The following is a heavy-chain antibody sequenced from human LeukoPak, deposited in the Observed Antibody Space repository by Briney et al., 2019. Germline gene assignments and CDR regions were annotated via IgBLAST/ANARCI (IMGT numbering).Heavy chain of an antibody. Sequence: SVKVSCKASGDTFTTYTIAWVRQAPAQGLEYMGGIIPLLQTADYAQRFQGKVTITADESTNTAYLALSSLTSEDTAVYYCARLVGSSFDYWGQGTLVIVSS. V-gene: IGHV1-69*13. D-gene: IGHD1-26*01. CDR2: IIPLLQTA. CDR3: ARLVGSSFDY. J-gene: IGHJ4*02. CDR1: GDTFTTYT.